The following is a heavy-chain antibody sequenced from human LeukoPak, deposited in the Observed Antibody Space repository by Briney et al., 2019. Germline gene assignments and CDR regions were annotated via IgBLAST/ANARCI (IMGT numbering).Heavy chain of an antibody. D-gene: IGHD2-15*01. J-gene: IGHJ4*02. V-gene: IGHV4-4*07. Sequence: SEALSLTSTLPGGSFCSYHWNCIRQPARERLECIGRIYATGITVYDPSLNSRVTMSVDTARNQFSLKLPSLTAADTAVYYCARGDSGGATRFDYWGQGTLVTVSS. CDR3: ARGDSGGATRFDY. CDR2: IYATGIT. CDR1: GGSFCSYH.